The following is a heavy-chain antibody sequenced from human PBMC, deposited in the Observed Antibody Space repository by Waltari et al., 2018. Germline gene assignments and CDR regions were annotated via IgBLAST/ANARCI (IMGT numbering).Heavy chain of an antibody. CDR1: GFTFRTFA. CDR2: ITGGGGAT. Sequence: EVQLLESGGDLVQPGGSLRLSCSGSGFTFRTFAMGWVRQPPGKGWEWASTITGGGGATYYSDSVKGRFTTSRDNSKNTLYLQMNTLRPEDTAIYFCAGDSSGYYAFDFWGRGTLVAVSS. J-gene: IGHJ4*02. V-gene: IGHV3-23*01. CDR3: AGDSSGYYAFDF. D-gene: IGHD6-19*01.